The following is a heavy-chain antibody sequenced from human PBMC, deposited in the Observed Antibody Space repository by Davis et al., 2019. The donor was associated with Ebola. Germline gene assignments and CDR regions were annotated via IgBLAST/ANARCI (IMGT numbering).Heavy chain of an antibody. D-gene: IGHD4-17*01. CDR3: ARLRMTTVTRKYYFDY. CDR2: INHSGST. Sequence: SETLSLTCAVYGGSFSGYYWSWIRQPPGKGLEWIGEINHSGSTNYNPSLKSRVTISVDTSKNQFSLKLSSVTAADTAVYYCARLRMTTVTRKYYFDYWGQGTLVTASS. J-gene: IGHJ4*02. CDR1: GGSFSGYY. V-gene: IGHV4-34*01.